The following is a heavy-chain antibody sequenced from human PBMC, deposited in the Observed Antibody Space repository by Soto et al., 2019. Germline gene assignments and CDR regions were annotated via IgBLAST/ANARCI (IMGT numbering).Heavy chain of an antibody. CDR2: IIPIFGTA. V-gene: IGHV1-69*01. CDR1: GGTFSSYA. CDR3: ARAGGSGSYYPDRWFDP. D-gene: IGHD3-10*01. J-gene: IGHJ5*02. Sequence: QVQLVQSGAEVKKPGSSVKVSCKASGGTFSSYAISWVRQAPGQGLEWMGGIIPIFGTANYAQKFQGRVTITADESTSTAYMELESLEVEDTAGNCCARAGGSGSYYPDRWFDPWGQGTLVTVSS.